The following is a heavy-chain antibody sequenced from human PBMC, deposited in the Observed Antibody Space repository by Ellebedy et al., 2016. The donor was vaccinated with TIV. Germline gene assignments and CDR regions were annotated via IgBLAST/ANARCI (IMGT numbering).Heavy chain of an antibody. CDR2: ISAYNGKT. D-gene: IGHD2-15*01. J-gene: IGHJ4*02. CDR1: GYSFTDFD. CDR3: ARDGYCSGGSCYDY. V-gene: IGHV1-18*01. Sequence: ASVKVSCXASGYSFTDFDINWVRQTPGQGLEWMGWISAYNGKTNYAQKIQGRVTMTTDTSTSTAYMELRSLRSDDTAVYYCARDGYCSGGSCYDYWGQGTMVSVSS.